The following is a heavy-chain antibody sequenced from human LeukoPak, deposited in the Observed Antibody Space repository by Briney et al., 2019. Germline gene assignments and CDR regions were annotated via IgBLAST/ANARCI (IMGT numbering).Heavy chain of an antibody. V-gene: IGHV3-7*01. CDR1: GFTFSSYW. Sequence: PGGSLRLSCAASGFTFSSYWMSWVRQAPGKGLEWVANIKQDGSEKYYVDSVKGRFTISRDNAKNSLYLQMNSLRAEDTAVYYCARADNSFGSGWNANYFDYWGQGTLVTVSS. CDR2: IKQDGSEK. J-gene: IGHJ4*02. D-gene: IGHD6-19*01. CDR3: ARADNSFGSGWNANYFDY.